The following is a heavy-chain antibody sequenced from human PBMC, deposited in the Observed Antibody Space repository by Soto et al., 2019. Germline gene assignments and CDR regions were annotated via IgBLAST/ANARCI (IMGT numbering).Heavy chain of an antibody. CDR3: ARGDVGVAQGPLVY. D-gene: IGHD2-21*01. CDR1: GFTVSNNY. CDR2: IYSGDST. V-gene: IGHV3-66*01. J-gene: IGHJ4*02. Sequence: EVQLVESGGGLVQPGGSLRLSCAASGFTVSNNYMNWVRQAPGKGLQWVSVIYSGDSTYYADSVKGRFTISRDHSENTLYLQRNSLRVEDTAVYYCARGDVGVAQGPLVYWGQGTLVTVSS.